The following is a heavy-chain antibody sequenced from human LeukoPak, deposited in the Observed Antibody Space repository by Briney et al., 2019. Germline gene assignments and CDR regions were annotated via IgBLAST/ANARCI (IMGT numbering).Heavy chain of an antibody. CDR1: GFTFSDYY. Sequence: GGSLRLSCAASGFTFSDYYMSWIRQAPGKGLEWVSYISSSGSTIYYADSVKGRFTISRDNAKNSLYLQMNSLRAEDTAVYCCARDAGIAAAGFFYYYYYYMDVWGKGTTVTISS. V-gene: IGHV3-11*04. CDR2: ISSSGSTI. D-gene: IGHD6-13*01. J-gene: IGHJ6*03. CDR3: ARDAGIAAAGFFYYYYYYMDV.